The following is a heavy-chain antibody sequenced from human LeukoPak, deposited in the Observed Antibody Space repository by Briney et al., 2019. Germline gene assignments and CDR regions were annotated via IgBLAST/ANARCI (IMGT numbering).Heavy chain of an antibody. D-gene: IGHD3-22*01. Sequence: SETLSLTCTVSGGSISSYYWSWIRQPAGKGLEWIGRIYTSGSTNYIPSLKSRVTMSVDTCKNQFSLKRSSVTAADTAVYYCAREGSSGYYYSGDAFDIWGAGTLVTVSS. CDR1: GGSISSYY. CDR3: AREGSSGYYYSGDAFDI. V-gene: IGHV4-4*07. J-gene: IGHJ3*02. CDR2: IYTSGST.